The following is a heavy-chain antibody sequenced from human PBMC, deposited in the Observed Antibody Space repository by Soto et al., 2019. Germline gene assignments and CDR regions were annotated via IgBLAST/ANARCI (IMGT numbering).Heavy chain of an antibody. CDR1: GFTFSSYA. J-gene: IGHJ3*02. CDR3: ARVQAGSGSYLIGAFDI. Sequence: GGSLRLSCAASGFTFSSYAMHWVRQAPGKGLEWVAVISYDGSNKYYADSVKGRFTISKDNSKNTLYLQMNSLRAEDTAVYYCARVQAGSGSYLIGAFDIWGQGTMVTVSS. CDR2: ISYDGSNK. V-gene: IGHV3-30-3*01. D-gene: IGHD1-26*01.